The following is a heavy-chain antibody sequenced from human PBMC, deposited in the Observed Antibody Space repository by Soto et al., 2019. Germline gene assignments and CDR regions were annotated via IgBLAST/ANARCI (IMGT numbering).Heavy chain of an antibody. D-gene: IGHD5-12*01. CDR3: VRVSPNGSTFSGYDGIDY. CDR2: INAGNGNT. V-gene: IGHV1-3*01. CDR1: GYTFTSYA. Sequence: ASVKVSCKASGYTFTSYAMNWVRQAPGQRLEWMGWINAGNGNTKYSQKFQGRVTITTDKSTSTAYMELNSLRSEDTAVYYCVRVSPNGSTFSGYDGIDYWGQGTLVTVSS. J-gene: IGHJ4*02.